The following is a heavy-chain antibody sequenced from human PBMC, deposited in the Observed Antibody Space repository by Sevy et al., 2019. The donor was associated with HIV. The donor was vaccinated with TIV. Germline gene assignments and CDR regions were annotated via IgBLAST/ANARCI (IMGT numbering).Heavy chain of an antibody. D-gene: IGHD2-2*01. CDR3: ARVYFRYCSSTSCYEDYYYYGMDV. Sequence: ASVKVSCKASGGTFSSYAISWVRQAPGQGLEWMGGIIPIFGTANYAQMFQGRVTITADESTSTAYMELSSLRSEDTAVYYCARVYFRYCSSTSCYEDYYYYGMDVWGQGTTVTVSS. CDR2: IIPIFGTA. J-gene: IGHJ6*02. CDR1: GGTFSSYA. V-gene: IGHV1-69*13.